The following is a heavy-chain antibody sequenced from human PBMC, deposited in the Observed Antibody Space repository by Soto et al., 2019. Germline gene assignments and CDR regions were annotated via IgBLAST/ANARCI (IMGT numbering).Heavy chain of an antibody. CDR1: GFTFSSYA. Sequence: GGSLRLSRAASGFTFSSYAMSWVRQAPWKGLEWVSAISGRGGITYYADSVNGRVTISIDNSKNTLYLQMNSLRAEDTAVYYCAKDQYSSSWYDYYYYGMDVWGQGTTVTVSS. D-gene: IGHD6-13*01. V-gene: IGHV3-23*01. CDR2: ISGRGGIT. J-gene: IGHJ6*02. CDR3: AKDQYSSSWYDYYYYGMDV.